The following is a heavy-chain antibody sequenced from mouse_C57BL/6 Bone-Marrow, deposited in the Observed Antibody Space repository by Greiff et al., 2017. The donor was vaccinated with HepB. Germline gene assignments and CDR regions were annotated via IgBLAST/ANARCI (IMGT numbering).Heavy chain of an antibody. CDR2: IDPNGGGT. CDR3: AGAVYDYGGRGFDD. CDR1: GYTFTSYW. V-gene: IGHV1-72*01. D-gene: IGHD2-4*01. Sequence: VQLQQPGAELVKPGASVKLSCKASGYTFTSYWMHWVKQRPGRGLEWIGRIDPNGGGTRYNEKFKSKATLPVDKHSSTAYMQLSSLTSEDSAVYYCAGAVYDYGGRGFDDWGQGTTLTVSS. J-gene: IGHJ2*01.